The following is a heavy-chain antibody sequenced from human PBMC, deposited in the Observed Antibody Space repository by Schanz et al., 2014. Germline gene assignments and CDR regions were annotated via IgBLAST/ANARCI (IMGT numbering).Heavy chain of an antibody. J-gene: IGHJ6*02. D-gene: IGHD3-10*01. CDR3: ARAKRFGDMDV. CDR2: ISPYNGNT. V-gene: IGHV1-18*01. CDR1: GYTFTSYG. Sequence: QVQLVQSGAEVKKPGASVKVSCKASGYTFTSYGISWVRQAPGQGLEWMGWISPYNGNTNYAQKLQGRVTMTRDVSSTTAFLELRSLRYDDTAVYYCARAKRFGDMDVWGQGTTVTVSS.